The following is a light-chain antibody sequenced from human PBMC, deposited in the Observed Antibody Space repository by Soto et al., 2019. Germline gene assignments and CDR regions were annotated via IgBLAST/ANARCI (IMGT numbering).Light chain of an antibody. V-gene: IGKV2-28*01. CDR1: QSLRHSNGYNY. Sequence: DIVMSQSPLFLPVTPGEPASISCRSSQSLRHSNGYNYLDWYLQKPGQSPQVLIYLGSNRASGVPDRFSGSGSGTDFTLKISRVEAEDVGVYYCMQSLQTPFTFGPGTQVDIK. CDR2: LGS. J-gene: IGKJ3*01. CDR3: MQSLQTPFT.